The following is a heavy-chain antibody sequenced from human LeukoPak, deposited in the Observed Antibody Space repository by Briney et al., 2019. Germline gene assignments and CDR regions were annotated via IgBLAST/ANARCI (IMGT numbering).Heavy chain of an antibody. CDR2: IRYDGSNK. D-gene: IGHD6-13*01. J-gene: IGHJ3*02. Sequence: PGGSLRLSCAASGFTFSSYWMGWVRQAPGKGLEWVAFIRYDGSNKYYADSVKGRFTISRDNSKNTLYLQMNSLRAEDTAVYYCARVTAAAGYAFDIWGQGTMVTVSS. CDR1: GFTFSSYW. V-gene: IGHV3-30*02. CDR3: ARVTAAAGYAFDI.